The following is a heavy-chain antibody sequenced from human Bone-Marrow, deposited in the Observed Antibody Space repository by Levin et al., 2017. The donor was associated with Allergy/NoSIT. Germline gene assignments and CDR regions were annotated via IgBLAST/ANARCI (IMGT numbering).Heavy chain of an antibody. D-gene: IGHD6-19*01. CDR2: IYYSGST. J-gene: IGHJ5*02. V-gene: IGHV4-39*01. CDR3: ARRGNGWINWFDP. Sequence: PSETLSLTCTVSGGSISSPYYHWGWIRQSPGKGLEWIGNIYYSGSTYYNPSLKSRVTMSVDTSKNQFSLRLSSVTAADTAVYYCARRGNGWINWFDPWGQGTLVTVSS. CDR1: GGSISSPYYH.